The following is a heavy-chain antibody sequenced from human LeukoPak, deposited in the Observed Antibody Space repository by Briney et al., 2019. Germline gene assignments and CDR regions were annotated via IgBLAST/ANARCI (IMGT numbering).Heavy chain of an antibody. CDR1: GYTFTTYY. J-gene: IGHJ4*02. V-gene: IGHV1-46*01. Sequence: GASVKVSCKASGYTFTTYYIHWARQAPGQGLEWMGIINPTGGSTTYAQKFQGRVTMTRDTSTSTVFMEVNSLRSEDTAVYYCALYSSTWYWGQGTLVTVSS. D-gene: IGHD6-13*01. CDR2: INPTGGST. CDR3: ALYSSTWY.